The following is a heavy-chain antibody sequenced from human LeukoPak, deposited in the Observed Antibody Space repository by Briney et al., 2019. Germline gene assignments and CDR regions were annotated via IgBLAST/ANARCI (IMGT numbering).Heavy chain of an antibody. CDR2: INHSGST. D-gene: IGHD5-12*01. Sequence: SETLSLTCAVYGGSFSGYYWSWIRQPPGKGLEWIWEINHSGSTNYNPSLKSRVTISVDTSKNHFSLKLSSVTAADTAVYYCARVRATGAFDYWGQGTLVTVSS. CDR1: GGSFSGYY. V-gene: IGHV4-34*01. J-gene: IGHJ4*02. CDR3: ARVRATGAFDY.